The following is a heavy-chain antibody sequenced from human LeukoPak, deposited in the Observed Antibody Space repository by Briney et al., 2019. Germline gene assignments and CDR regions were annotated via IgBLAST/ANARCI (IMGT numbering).Heavy chain of an antibody. D-gene: IGHD3-16*02. CDR1: GFTFSSYA. V-gene: IGHV3-30-3*01. J-gene: IGHJ4*02. Sequence: GGSLRLSCAASGFTFSSYAMHWVRQAPGKGLEWVAVISYDGSNKYYADSVKGRFTISRDNSKNTLYLQMNSLRAEDTAVYYCARPKTDLKGELSSPLDYWGQGTLVTVSS. CDR3: ARPKTDLKGELSSPLDY. CDR2: ISYDGSNK.